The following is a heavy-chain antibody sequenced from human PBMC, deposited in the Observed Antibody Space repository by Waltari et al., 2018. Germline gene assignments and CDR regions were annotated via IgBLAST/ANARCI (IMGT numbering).Heavy chain of an antibody. CDR1: GFTFSSYS. Sequence: EVQLVESGGGLVKPGGSLRLSCAASGFTFSSYSMNWVRQAPGKGLEWVSSISSSSSYIYYADSVKGRFTISRDNAKNSLYLQMNSLRAEDTAEYYCARDLIMITFGGAWGQGTMVTVSS. CDR3: ARDLIMITFGGA. CDR2: ISSSSSYI. V-gene: IGHV3-21*01. J-gene: IGHJ3*01. D-gene: IGHD3-16*01.